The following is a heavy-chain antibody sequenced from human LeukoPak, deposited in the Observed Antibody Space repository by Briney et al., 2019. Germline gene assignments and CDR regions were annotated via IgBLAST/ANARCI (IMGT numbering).Heavy chain of an antibody. V-gene: IGHV3-23*01. CDR2: ISGSGGST. D-gene: IGHD3-3*01. J-gene: IGHJ6*02. CDR1: GFTFSSYA. Sequence: GGSLRLSCAASGFTFSSYAMSWVRQAPGKGLEWVSAISGSGGSTYYADSVKGRFTISRDNSKNTLYLQMNSLRAEDTAVYYCARDLGTYYDFWSGYPGVYYYFGMDVWGQGTTVTVSS. CDR3: ARDLGTYYDFWSGYPGVYYYFGMDV.